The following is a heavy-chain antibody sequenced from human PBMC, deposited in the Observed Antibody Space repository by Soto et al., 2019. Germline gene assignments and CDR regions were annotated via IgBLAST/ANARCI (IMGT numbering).Heavy chain of an antibody. Sequence: GGSLRLSCAASGFTFSSYAMSWVRQAPGKGLEWVSGINGGGDSTYFADSVRGRFTISRDNSKNTLFLQMNSPRAEDTAVYYCARGWTFDLWGQGTLVTVSS. CDR1: GFTFSSYA. D-gene: IGHD1-1*01. CDR3: ARGWTFDL. CDR2: INGGGDST. J-gene: IGHJ4*02. V-gene: IGHV3-23*01.